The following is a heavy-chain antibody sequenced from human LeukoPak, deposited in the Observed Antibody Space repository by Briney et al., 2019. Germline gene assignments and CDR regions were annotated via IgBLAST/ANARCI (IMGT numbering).Heavy chain of an antibody. Sequence: GGSLRLSCAASGFTFSSYEMNWVRQAPGKGLEWVSYISGSGSTIYYADSVKGRFTISRDNAKNSLYLQMNSLRAEDTAVYYCARGDCSSTSCSISYWGQGTLVTVSS. J-gene: IGHJ4*02. V-gene: IGHV3-48*03. CDR3: ARGDCSSTSCSISY. CDR2: ISGSGSTI. D-gene: IGHD2-2*01. CDR1: GFTFSSYE.